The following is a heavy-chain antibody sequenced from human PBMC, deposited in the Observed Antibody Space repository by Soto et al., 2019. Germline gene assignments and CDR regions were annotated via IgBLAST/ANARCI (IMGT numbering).Heavy chain of an antibody. J-gene: IGHJ6*02. V-gene: IGHV3-7*01. D-gene: IGHD3-10*01. CDR1: GFTFSSYW. CDR2: IKQDGSEK. CDR3: ARDNALWFGEGHEGDYYYGMDV. Sequence: EVQLVESGGGLVQPGGSLRLSCAASGFTFSSYWMSWVRQAPGKGLEWVANIKQDGSEKYYVDSVKGRFTISRDNDKNSLYLQMNSLRAEDTAVYYCARDNALWFGEGHEGDYYYGMDVWGQGTTVTVSS.